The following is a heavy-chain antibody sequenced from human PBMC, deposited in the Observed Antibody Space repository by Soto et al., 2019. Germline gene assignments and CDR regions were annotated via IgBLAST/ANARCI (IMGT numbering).Heavy chain of an antibody. J-gene: IGHJ6*02. CDR3: ARDDHIVVVPPSLGSIDV. CDR2: IYHSGST. CDR1: GGSISSNKW. V-gene: IGHV4-4*02. D-gene: IGHD2-2*01. Sequence: SETLSLTCAVYGGSISSNKWWSWVRQPPGKGLEWIGEIYHSGSTNYNPSLKSRVTISLDKSKNQFSLKLTSVTAADSAVYYCARDDHIVVVPPSLGSIDVWGQGTTVTVSS.